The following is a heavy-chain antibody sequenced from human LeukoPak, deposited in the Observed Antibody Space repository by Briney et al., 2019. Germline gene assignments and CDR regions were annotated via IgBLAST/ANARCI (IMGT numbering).Heavy chain of an antibody. CDR3: ARGYCTNGVCYRRDYYYMDV. D-gene: IGHD2-8*01. CDR2: INPSGGST. CDR1: GYTFTSYY. Sequence: ASVKVSCKASGYTFTSYYMHWVRQAPGQGLEWMGIINPSGGSTSYAQKFQGRVTMTRDMSTSTVYMELSSLRSEDTAVYYCARGYCTNGVCYRRDYYYMDVWGKGTTVTVSS. J-gene: IGHJ6*03. V-gene: IGHV1-46*01.